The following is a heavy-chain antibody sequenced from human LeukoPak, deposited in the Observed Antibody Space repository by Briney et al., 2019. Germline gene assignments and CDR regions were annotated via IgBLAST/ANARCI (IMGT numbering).Heavy chain of an antibody. CDR3: SRAPCGGDCYSVLDP. V-gene: IGHV3-48*04. CDR2: ISSTSYTI. J-gene: IGHJ5*02. D-gene: IGHD2-21*02. CDR1: GVPFSSYS. Sequence: GGSLSLSCKVSGVPFSSYSMPWVRQTPGKGLQWVSYISSTSYTIYYADSVRGRFNISRDNAKSSLYLQMNSLRAEDTGVYFCSRAPCGGDCYSVLDPWGQGTLVTVSS.